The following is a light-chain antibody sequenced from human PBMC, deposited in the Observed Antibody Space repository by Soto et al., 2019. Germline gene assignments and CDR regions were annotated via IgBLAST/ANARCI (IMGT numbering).Light chain of an antibody. V-gene: IGLV2-14*04. CDR3: SSYTSSTTLV. J-gene: IGLJ1*01. CDR1: SSDVGGYNS. Sequence: TSSDVGGYNSVSWYQQHPGRAPKLMIYDVSGRPSGVSNRFSGSKSGNTASLTISGLQAEDEADYYCSSYTSSTTLVFGTGTKVTVL. CDR2: DVS.